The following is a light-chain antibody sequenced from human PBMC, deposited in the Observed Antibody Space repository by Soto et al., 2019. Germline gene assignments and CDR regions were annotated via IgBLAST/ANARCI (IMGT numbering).Light chain of an antibody. CDR1: QTVSRNY. J-gene: IGKJ1*01. CDR2: SAS. Sequence: DIELTQSPGTLSLSPGERATLSCRANQTVSRNYLAWYQQKPGQTPRLIIYSASNKATVIPDRCRGSGSGTDFTLTITRLEPEDFGVYYCLQYATSRRTFGQGTRVDI. CDR3: LQYATSRRT. V-gene: IGKV3-20*01.